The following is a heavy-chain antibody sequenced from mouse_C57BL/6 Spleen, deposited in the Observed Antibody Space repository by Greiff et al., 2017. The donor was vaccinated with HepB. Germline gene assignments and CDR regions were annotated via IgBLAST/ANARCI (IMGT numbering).Heavy chain of an antibody. CDR3: ARIYYGSSPWYFDV. Sequence: VMLVESGPGLVAPSQSLSITCTVSGFSLTSYAISWVRQPPGKGLEWLGVIWTGGGTNYNSALKSRLSISKDNSKSQVFLKMNSLQTDDTARYYCARIYYGSSPWYFDVWGTGTTVTVSS. CDR1: GFSLTSYA. J-gene: IGHJ1*03. D-gene: IGHD1-1*01. CDR2: IWTGGGT. V-gene: IGHV2-9-1*01.